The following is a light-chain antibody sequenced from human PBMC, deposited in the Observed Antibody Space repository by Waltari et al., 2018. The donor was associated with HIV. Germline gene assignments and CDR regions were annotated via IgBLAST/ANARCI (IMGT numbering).Light chain of an antibody. J-gene: IGKJ1*01. Sequence: EIVMTQSPLSLPVTPGEPASISCRSNQSLLHTNGHNYLDWYFQKPGQSPQGLIYMGSNRPSWVPERFSGTGSSTDFTLKIRTVEAEDVGIYYCMQALQTPRTFGQGTKVEVK. V-gene: IGKV2-28*01. CDR3: MQALQTPRT. CDR2: MGS. CDR1: QSLLHTNGHNY.